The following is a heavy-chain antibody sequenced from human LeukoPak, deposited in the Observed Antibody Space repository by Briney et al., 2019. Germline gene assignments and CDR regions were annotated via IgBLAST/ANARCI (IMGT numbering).Heavy chain of an antibody. J-gene: IGHJ4*02. V-gene: IGHV3-48*03. CDR2: IAGSDTRT. Sequence: GGSLRLSCAASGFAFSAYEMNWVRQAPGKGLEWVSYIAGSDTRTYYADSVKGRFTIFRDNTKNSLYLQMNSLRAEDTGLYYCKTLGYHLDSWGQGTLVTVSS. CDR1: GFAFSAYE. CDR3: KTLGYHLDS. D-gene: IGHD3-22*01.